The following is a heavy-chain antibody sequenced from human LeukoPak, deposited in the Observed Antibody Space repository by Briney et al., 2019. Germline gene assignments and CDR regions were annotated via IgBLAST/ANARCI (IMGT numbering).Heavy chain of an antibody. D-gene: IGHD3-10*01. J-gene: IGHJ4*02. Sequence: GASVKVSCKASGYTFTSYGISWVRQAPGQGLEWMGWIGPCNGNTNYAQNLQGRVTMTTAPSTSTAYMELGSLGSDDTAVYYCARDQDSLVRGVIGYWGQGTLVTVSS. CDR1: GYTFTSYG. V-gene: IGHV1-18*01. CDR3: ARDQDSLVRGVIGY. CDR2: IGPCNGNT.